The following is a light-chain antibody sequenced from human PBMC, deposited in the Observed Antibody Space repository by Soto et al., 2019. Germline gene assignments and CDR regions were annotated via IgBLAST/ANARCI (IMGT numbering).Light chain of an antibody. CDR2: GAS. CDR3: QQYNNWART. CDR1: QSVSSSY. V-gene: IGKV3-15*01. Sequence: VFTQSPGTLSLSPGARATLSCRASQSVSSSYLAWYQQKPGQAPRLIIYGASTRATGIPARFSGIGSGTEFTLTISSLQSEDFEVYYCQQYNNWARTFGQGTKVDIK. J-gene: IGKJ1*01.